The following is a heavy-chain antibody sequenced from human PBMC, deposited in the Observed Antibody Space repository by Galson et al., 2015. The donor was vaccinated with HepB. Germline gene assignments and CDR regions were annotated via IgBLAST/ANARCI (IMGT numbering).Heavy chain of an antibody. V-gene: IGHV3-23*01. J-gene: IGHJ6*02. CDR3: AKGGYEAVFYGMDV. CDR1: GFTFSSYA. Sequence: SLRLSCAASGFTFSSYAMSWVRQAPGKGLEWVSAISGSGGSTYYADSVKGRFTISRDNSKNTLYLQMNSLRAEDTAVYYCAKGGYEAVFYGMDVWGQGTTVTVSS. D-gene: IGHD6-13*01. CDR2: ISGSGGST.